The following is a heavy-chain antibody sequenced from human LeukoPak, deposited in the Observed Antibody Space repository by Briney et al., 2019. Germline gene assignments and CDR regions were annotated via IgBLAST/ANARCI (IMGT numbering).Heavy chain of an antibody. V-gene: IGHV3-53*01. CDR2: IYSGGST. J-gene: IGHJ4*02. Sequence: PGGSLRLSCAASGFTVSSNYMSWVRQAPGKGLEWVSVIYSGGSTYYADSMKGRFTISRDNSKNTLYLQMNSLRAEDTAVYYCARGYCSSTSCPPFDYWGQGTLVTVSS. CDR3: ARGYCSSTSCPPFDY. D-gene: IGHD2-2*01. CDR1: GFTVSSNY.